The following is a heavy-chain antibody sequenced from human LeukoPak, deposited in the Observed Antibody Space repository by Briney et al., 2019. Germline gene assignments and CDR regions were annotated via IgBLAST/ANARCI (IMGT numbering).Heavy chain of an antibody. D-gene: IGHD3-22*01. J-gene: IGHJ4*02. V-gene: IGHV3-53*01. Sequence: KAGGSLRLSCAASGLTVRSNYMRWVRQAPGKGLEWVSVIYSGGATYYADSVKGRFTISRDNSKNTVYLQMNSLRVEDTALYYCARDRDISGYIFDYWGRGTLVTVSP. CDR3: ARDRDISGYIFDY. CDR1: GLTVRSNY. CDR2: IYSGGAT.